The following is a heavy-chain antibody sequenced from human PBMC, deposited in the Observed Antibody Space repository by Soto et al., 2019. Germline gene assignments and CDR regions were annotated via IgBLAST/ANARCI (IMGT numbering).Heavy chain of an antibody. CDR3: ARGYMSVYYYDTYNWFDP. Sequence: SVKVSCKASGGTFSSYAISWVRQAPGQGLEWMGGIIPIFGTANYAQKFQGRVTITADESTSTAYMELSSLRSEDTAVYYCARGYMSVYYYDTYNWFDPWGQGTLVTVYS. J-gene: IGHJ5*02. D-gene: IGHD3-22*01. CDR1: GGTFSSYA. V-gene: IGHV1-69*13. CDR2: IIPIFGTA.